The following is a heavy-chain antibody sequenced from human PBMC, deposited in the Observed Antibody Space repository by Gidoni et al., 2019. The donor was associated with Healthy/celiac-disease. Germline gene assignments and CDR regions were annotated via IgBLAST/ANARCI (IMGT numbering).Heavy chain of an antibody. CDR1: GFTFSSYA. J-gene: IGHJ4*02. CDR3: ARVGSETDY. V-gene: IGHV3-30-3*01. Sequence: QVQLVESGGGVVQPGRSLRLSCAASGFTFSSYAMHGVRQAAGKGLEWVAVISYDGSNKYYADSVKGRFTISRDNSKNTLYLQMNSLRAEDTAVYYCARVGSETDYWGQGTLVTVSS. D-gene: IGHD1-26*01. CDR2: ISYDGSNK.